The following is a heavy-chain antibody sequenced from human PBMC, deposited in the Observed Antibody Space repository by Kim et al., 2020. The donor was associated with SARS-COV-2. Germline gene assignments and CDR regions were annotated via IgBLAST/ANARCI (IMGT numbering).Heavy chain of an antibody. J-gene: IGHJ4*02. Sequence: PSLKRRVTMSVDTSKNQFSLKLRSVTDADTAVYYCARHFQGGYRNYWLDYWGQGTLVTVSS. CDR3: ARHFQGGYRNYWLDY. V-gene: IGHV4-39*01. D-gene: IGHD1-1*01.